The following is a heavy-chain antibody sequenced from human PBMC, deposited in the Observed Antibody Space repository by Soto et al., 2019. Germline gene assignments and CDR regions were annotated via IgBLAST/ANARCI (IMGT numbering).Heavy chain of an antibody. J-gene: IGHJ3*02. Sequence: EVQLVESGGGLVQPGGSLRLSCAASGFTFSSYSMNWVRQAPGKGLEWVSYISSGSYTIYYADSVKGRFTICRDNAKHSLYLQMNSLRAEDTAVYYCAGESAEGDAFDIWGQGTMVTVSS. D-gene: IGHD3-3*01. CDR3: AGESAEGDAFDI. CDR2: ISSGSYTI. CDR1: GFTFSSYS. V-gene: IGHV3-48*01.